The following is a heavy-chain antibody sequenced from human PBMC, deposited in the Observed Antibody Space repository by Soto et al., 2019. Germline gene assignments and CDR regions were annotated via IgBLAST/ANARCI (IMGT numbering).Heavy chain of an antibody. CDR2: INPSGGST. Sequence: ASVKVSCKASGYTFTSYYMHWVRQAPGQGLEWMGIINPSGGSTSYAQKFQGRVTMTRDTSTSTAYMELSSLRSEDTAVYYCAREGRSTMVRGVSYGMDVWGQGTTVTV. V-gene: IGHV1-46*01. CDR1: GYTFTSYY. D-gene: IGHD3-10*01. CDR3: AREGRSTMVRGVSYGMDV. J-gene: IGHJ6*02.